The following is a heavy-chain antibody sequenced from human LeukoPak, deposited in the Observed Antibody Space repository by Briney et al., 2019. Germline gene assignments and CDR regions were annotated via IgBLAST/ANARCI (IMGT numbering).Heavy chain of an antibody. CDR1: GLTFSNYA. J-gene: IGHJ4*02. D-gene: IGHD2-15*01. CDR3: AKSGTACSGGSCYSHYFDF. CDR2: VSGGGGST. Sequence: GGSLRLSCAASGLTFSNYAMSWVRQAPGKGLQWVSAVSGGGGSTSYADSVKGRFTISRDNSKNTLYLQLNSLRAEDTAVYYCAKSGTACSGGSCYSHYFDFWGQGTLVTVSS. V-gene: IGHV3-23*01.